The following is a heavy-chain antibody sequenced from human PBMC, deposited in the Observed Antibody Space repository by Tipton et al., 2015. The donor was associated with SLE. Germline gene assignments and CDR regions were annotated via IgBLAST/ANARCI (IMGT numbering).Heavy chain of an antibody. Sequence: TLSLTCNVSGGSISSGSYYWSWIRQPAGKGLEWIGHVYTSGITNFNPSLKSRVTISLDTSNNQFSLNLRSVTAADMAVYYCARLREGYYYYYDMDVWGQGTTVTVSS. CDR2: VYTSGIT. CDR1: GGSISSGSYY. V-gene: IGHV4-61*09. D-gene: IGHD1-26*01. CDR3: ARLREGYYYYYDMDV. J-gene: IGHJ6*02.